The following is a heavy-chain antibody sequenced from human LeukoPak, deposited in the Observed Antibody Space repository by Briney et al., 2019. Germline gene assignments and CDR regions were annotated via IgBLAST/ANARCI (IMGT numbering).Heavy chain of an antibody. J-gene: IGHJ4*02. CDR3: AMSALTAGHWYFDY. Sequence: ASVKVSCKASGYTFTGYYMHWVRQAPGQGLEWMGWINPNSGGTNYAQKFQGRVTMTRDTSFSTAYMELSRLRSDDTAVYYCAMSALTAGHWYFDYWGQGTLVTVSS. D-gene: IGHD6-13*01. CDR2: INPNSGGT. V-gene: IGHV1-2*02. CDR1: GYTFTGYY.